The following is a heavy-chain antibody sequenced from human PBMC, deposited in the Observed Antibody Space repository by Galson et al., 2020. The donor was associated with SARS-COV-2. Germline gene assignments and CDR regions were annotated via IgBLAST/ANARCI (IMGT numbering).Heavy chain of an antibody. V-gene: IGHV2-5*01. CDR2: IYWNDDK. CDR1: GFSLSTSGVG. J-gene: IGHJ6*02. CDR3: AQTRTYIVVVPAVPRGLSAHSYGMDV. Sequence: SGPTLVKPTQTLTLTCTFSGFSLSTSGVGVGWIRQPPGKALEWLALIYWNDDKRYSPSLKSRLTITKDTSKNQVVLTMTNMDPVDTATYYCAQTRTYIVVVPAVPRGLSAHSYGMDVWGQGTTVTVSS. D-gene: IGHD2-2*01.